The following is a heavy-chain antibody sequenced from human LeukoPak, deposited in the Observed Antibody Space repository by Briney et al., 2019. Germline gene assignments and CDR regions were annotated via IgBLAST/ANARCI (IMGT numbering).Heavy chain of an antibody. CDR1: GFTFSSYD. CDR3: ARVRKYSGYYSWYFDL. Sequence: KAGGSLRLSCAASGFTFSSYDMHWVRQATGKGLEWVSAIGTAGDTYYPGSVKGRFTISRENAKNSLYLQMNSLRAGDTAVYYCARVRKYSGYYSWYFDLWGRGTLVTVSS. CDR2: IGTAGDT. J-gene: IGHJ2*01. V-gene: IGHV3-13*01. D-gene: IGHD5-12*01.